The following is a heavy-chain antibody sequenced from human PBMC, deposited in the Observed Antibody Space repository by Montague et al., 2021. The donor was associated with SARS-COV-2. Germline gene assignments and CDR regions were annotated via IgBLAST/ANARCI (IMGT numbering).Heavy chain of an antibody. V-gene: IGHV4-31*03. CDR2: IYYSGST. J-gene: IGHJ3*01. CDR1: GGSISSGGYY. D-gene: IGHD3-22*01. Sequence: TLSLTCTVSGGSISSGGYYWSWIRPHPGKGLKWIGYIYYSGSTYYNPSLKSRVTISVDTSKNQFSLKLSSVTAADTAVYYCARAGAITMIVVVIVAFDLWGQGTMVTVSS. CDR3: ARAGAITMIVVVIVAFDL.